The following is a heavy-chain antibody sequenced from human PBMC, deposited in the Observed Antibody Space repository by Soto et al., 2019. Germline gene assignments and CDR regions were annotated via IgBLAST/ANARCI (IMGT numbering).Heavy chain of an antibody. J-gene: IGHJ1*01. V-gene: IGHV3-30*19. CDR2: TSYDGSDK. CDR1: GFTFKSYV. D-gene: IGHD3-16*01. CDR3: ARWGTTGGLSV. Sequence: QVQLVESGGGVVQPGTSLRVSCVGSGFTFKSYVIHWVRQAPGKGLEWVALTSYDGSDKYYDDSVRGRFTISRDNSRKTVDLQMDSLRLEDAALYYCARWGTTGGLSVWGQGTLVSV.